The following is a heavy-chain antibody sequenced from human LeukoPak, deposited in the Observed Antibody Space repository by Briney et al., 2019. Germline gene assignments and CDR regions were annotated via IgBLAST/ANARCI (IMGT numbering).Heavy chain of an antibody. J-gene: IGHJ5*02. D-gene: IGHD3-22*01. Sequence: SETLSLTCTVSGGSISSSSHYWGWVRQPPGKGLEWIGSIYYSGSTYYNPSLKSRVTISVDTSKNQFSLKLSSVTAADTAVYYCARDHYYDSSGAIQGGTWFDPWGQGTLVTVSS. CDR3: ARDHYYDSSGAIQGGTWFDP. CDR1: GGSISSSSHY. CDR2: IYYSGST. V-gene: IGHV4-39*07.